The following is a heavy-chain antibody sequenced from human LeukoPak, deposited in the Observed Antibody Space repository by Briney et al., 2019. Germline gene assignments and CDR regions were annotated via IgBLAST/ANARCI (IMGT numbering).Heavy chain of an antibody. V-gene: IGHV3-21*01. CDR2: ISSGSTYI. CDR3: ARGGSGIDYINY. D-gene: IGHD2-21*01. CDR1: GFSFSSFS. Sequence: GGSLRLSCAASGFSFSSFSMNWVRQAPGEGLEWVSSISSGSTYIFYADSVRGRFTISRDDARNSLYLQMNSLTADDTAVFYCARGGSGIDYINYWGQGTLVTVSS. J-gene: IGHJ4*02.